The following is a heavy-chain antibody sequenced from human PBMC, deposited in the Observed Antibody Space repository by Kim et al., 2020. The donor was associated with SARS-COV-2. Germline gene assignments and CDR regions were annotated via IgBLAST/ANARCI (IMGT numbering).Heavy chain of an antibody. CDR2: IYPSDSGT. CDR1: GYSFTSYW. V-gene: IGHV5-51*01. Sequence: GESLKISCKGSGYSFTSYWIGWVRQMPGKALEWMGLIYPSDSGTTYSPSFQGQVTLSADKSISTAYLQWSSLRASDTAMYYCARVSPQDGGTYVAAPFDYWGLGTLVTVSS. D-gene: IGHD1-26*01. J-gene: IGHJ4*02. CDR3: ARVSPQDGGTYVAAPFDY.